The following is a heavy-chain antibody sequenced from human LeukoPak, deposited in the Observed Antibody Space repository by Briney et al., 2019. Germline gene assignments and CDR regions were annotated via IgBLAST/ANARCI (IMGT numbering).Heavy chain of an antibody. D-gene: IGHD3-22*01. Sequence: PSETLSLTCTVSGGSISSSSYYWGWIRQPPGKGLEWLGSIYYSGSTYYNPSLKSRVTISVDTPKNQFSLKLSSVTAADTAVYYCARQGYYYDSSGYHPSVLDYWGQGTLVTVSS. CDR3: ARQGYYYDSSGYHPSVLDY. CDR1: GGSISSSSYY. J-gene: IGHJ4*02. V-gene: IGHV4-39*01. CDR2: IYYSGST.